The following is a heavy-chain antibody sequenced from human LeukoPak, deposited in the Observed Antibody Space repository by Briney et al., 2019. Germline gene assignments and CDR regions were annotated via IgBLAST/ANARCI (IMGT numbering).Heavy chain of an antibody. CDR3: AREGLVTSSPLYNWFDH. D-gene: IGHD3/OR15-3a*01. J-gene: IGHJ5*02. CDR2: ISAYNGNT. V-gene: IGHV1-18*01. Sequence: GASVKVSCKASGYTFTSYGISWVRQAPGQGLEWMGWISAYNGNTNYAQKLQGRVTMTTDTSTSTAYMELRSLRSDDTAVYYCAREGLVTSSPLYNWFDHWGQGTLVTVSS. CDR1: GYTFTSYG.